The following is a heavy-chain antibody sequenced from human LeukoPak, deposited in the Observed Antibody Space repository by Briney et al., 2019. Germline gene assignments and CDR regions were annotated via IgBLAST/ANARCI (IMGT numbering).Heavy chain of an antibody. Sequence: SETLSLTCAVYGGSFSGYYWSWIRQPPGKGLEWIGEINHSGSTNYNPSLKSRVTISVDTSKNQSSLKLSSVTAADTAVYYCARRLLWFGESARFDYWGQGTLVTVSS. D-gene: IGHD3-10*01. CDR2: INHSGST. CDR3: ARRLLWFGESARFDY. V-gene: IGHV4-34*01. J-gene: IGHJ4*02. CDR1: GGSFSGYY.